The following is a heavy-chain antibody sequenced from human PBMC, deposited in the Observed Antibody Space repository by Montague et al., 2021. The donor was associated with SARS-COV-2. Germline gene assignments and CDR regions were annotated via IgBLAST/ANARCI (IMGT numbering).Heavy chain of an antibody. Sequence: SETLSLTCTVSGGSISSYYWSWIRQPPGKGLEWIGYIYYSGSTNYNPSLKSRVTISVDTSKNQFSLKLSSVTAADTPVYYCARRSLGYCSGGSCYSASDPWGQGTLVTVSS. CDR1: GGSISSYY. D-gene: IGHD2-15*01. CDR2: IYYSGST. J-gene: IGHJ5*02. CDR3: ARRSLGYCSGGSCYSASDP. V-gene: IGHV4-59*01.